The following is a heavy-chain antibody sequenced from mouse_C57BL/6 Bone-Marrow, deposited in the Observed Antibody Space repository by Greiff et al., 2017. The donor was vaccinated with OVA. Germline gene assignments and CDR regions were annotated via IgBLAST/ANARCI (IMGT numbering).Heavy chain of an antibody. J-gene: IGHJ2*01. CDR2: IRNKANNHAT. D-gene: IGHD1-1*01. Sequence: EVQGVESGGGLVQPGGSLKLSCAASGFTFSDAWMDWVRQSPEKGLEWVAEIRNKANNHATYYAVSVKGRFTISRDDSKSSVYLQMNSLRAEVTGIYYCTGNYYGSSSLDYWGQGTTLTVSS. V-gene: IGHV6-6*01. CDR1: GFTFSDAW. CDR3: TGNYYGSSSLDY.